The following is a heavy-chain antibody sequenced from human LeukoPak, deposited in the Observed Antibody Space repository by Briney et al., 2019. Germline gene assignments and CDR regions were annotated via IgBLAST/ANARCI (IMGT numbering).Heavy chain of an antibody. CDR1: GFTFSSYS. Sequence: PGGSLRLSCAASGFTFSSYSMNWIRQPPGKGLEWIGEINHSGSTNYNPSLKSRVTISVDTSKNHFSLKLSSVTAADTALYYCARGRNTMVRGAIGAETRYYYSYYMDVWGKGTTVTVSS. CDR2: INHSGST. J-gene: IGHJ6*03. D-gene: IGHD3-10*01. V-gene: IGHV4-34*01. CDR3: ARGRNTMVRGAIGAETRYYYSYYMDV.